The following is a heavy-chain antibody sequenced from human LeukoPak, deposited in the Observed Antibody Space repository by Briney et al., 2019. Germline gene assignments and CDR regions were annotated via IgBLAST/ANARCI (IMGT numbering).Heavy chain of an antibody. CDR2: INPNSGGT. Sequence: ASVKVSCKASGYTFTGYYIHWVRQAPGQGLEWMGWINPNSGGTNYAQKFQGRVTMTRDTSISTAYMELSRLRSDDTAVYYCARAPAYDILTGYVSLETGTQELDWFDPWGQGTLVTVSS. D-gene: IGHD3-9*01. V-gene: IGHV1-2*02. CDR1: GYTFTGYY. J-gene: IGHJ5*02. CDR3: ARAPAYDILTGYVSLETGTQELDWFDP.